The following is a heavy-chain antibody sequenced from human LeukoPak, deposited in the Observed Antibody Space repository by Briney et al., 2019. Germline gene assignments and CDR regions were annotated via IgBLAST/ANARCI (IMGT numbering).Heavy chain of an antibody. D-gene: IGHD3-3*01. J-gene: IGHJ6*02. V-gene: IGHV1-8*01. CDR1: GYTFTSYD. CDR2: MNPNSGNP. Sequence: ASVKVSCKASGYTFTSYDINWVRQATGQGLEWMGWMNPNSGNPGYAQKFQGRVTMTRNTSISTAYMELSSLRSEDTAVYYCARCDFWSGSYYGMDVWGQGTTVTVSS. CDR3: ARCDFWSGSYYGMDV.